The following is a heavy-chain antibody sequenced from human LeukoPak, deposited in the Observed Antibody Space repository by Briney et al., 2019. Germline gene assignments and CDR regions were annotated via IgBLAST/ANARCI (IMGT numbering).Heavy chain of an antibody. D-gene: IGHD3-9*01. V-gene: IGHV4-59*01. CDR2: IYYSGST. J-gene: IGHJ3*02. CDR1: GGSISSYY. Sequence: SETLSLTCTVSGGSISSYYWSWIRQPPGKGLEWIGYIYYSGSTNYNPSLKSRVTISVDTSKNQFSLKLSSGTAADTAVYYGARKKYFDPPGAFDIWGQGTMVTVSS. CDR3: ARKKYFDPPGAFDI.